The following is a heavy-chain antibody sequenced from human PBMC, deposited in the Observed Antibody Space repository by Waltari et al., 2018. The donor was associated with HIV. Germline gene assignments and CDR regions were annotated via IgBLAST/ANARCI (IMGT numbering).Heavy chain of an antibody. Sequence: EVQLVESGGGFFQPGGSLRLSCSSSWFSVTDNYMSWVRQAPGKGLEWVSILYKGGKTYYADSVKGRFIISRDISNYKVYLQMDSLRVEDSAMYYCARFSNYGGWFDPWGQGTLVTVSS. CDR2: LYKGGKT. J-gene: IGHJ5*02. V-gene: IGHV3-53*01. CDR1: WFSVTDNY. D-gene: IGHD4-4*01. CDR3: ARFSNYGGWFDP.